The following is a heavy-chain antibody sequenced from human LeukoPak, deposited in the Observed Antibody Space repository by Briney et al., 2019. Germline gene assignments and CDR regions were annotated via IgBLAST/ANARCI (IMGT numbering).Heavy chain of an antibody. CDR2: MNPNSGNT. J-gene: IGHJ4*02. Sequence: GASVKVSCKASGYTFTSYDINWVRQATGQGLEWMGWMNPNSGNTGYAQKFQGRVTMTRNTSISTAYMELSRLRSDDTAVYYCARALAVEMATITVYWGQGTLVTVSS. CDR1: GYTFTSYD. CDR3: ARALAVEMATITVY. D-gene: IGHD5-24*01. V-gene: IGHV1-8*01.